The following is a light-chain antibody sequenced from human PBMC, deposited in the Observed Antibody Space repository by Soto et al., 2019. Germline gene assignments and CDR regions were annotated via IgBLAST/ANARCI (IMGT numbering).Light chain of an antibody. CDR2: GAS. Sequence: VMTQYPVTLSVSPRERATLSCRASQSVSSYLAWYQQKPGQAPRLLIYGASSRATGIPDRFSGSGSGTDFTLTISSLEPEDFAVYYCQQRSNGPPITFGQGTRLEIK. V-gene: IGKV3-11*01. CDR1: QSVSSY. CDR3: QQRSNGPPIT. J-gene: IGKJ5*01.